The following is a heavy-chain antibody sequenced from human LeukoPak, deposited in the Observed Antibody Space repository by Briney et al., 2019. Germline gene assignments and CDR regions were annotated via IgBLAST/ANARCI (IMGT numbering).Heavy chain of an antibody. CDR3: ARDGAAIAAAGPLD. V-gene: IGHV1-2*04. J-gene: IGHJ4*02. CDR1: GYTFTGYY. Sequence: ASVKVSCKASGYTFTGYYMHWVRQAPGQGLEWMGWINPNSGGTNYAQKFQGWVTMTRDTSISTAYMELSRLRSDDTAVYYCARDGAAIAAAGPLDWGQGTLVTVSS. D-gene: IGHD6-13*01. CDR2: INPNSGGT.